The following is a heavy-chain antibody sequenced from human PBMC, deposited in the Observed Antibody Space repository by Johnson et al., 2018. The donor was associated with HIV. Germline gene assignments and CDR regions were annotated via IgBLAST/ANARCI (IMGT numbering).Heavy chain of an antibody. CDR3: ARAFGSAFDM. Sequence: VQLVESGGGLVQPGGSLRLSCAASGFTFNNVWMHWVRQAPGKGLEWVANIKQDGSAKNTVDPVKGRFSISRDNSKKKLYLLMNSLRPEATAVYYCARAFGSAFDMWGQGTMVTVSS. CDR2: IKQDGSAK. V-gene: IGHV3-7*05. CDR1: GFTFNNVW. J-gene: IGHJ3*02. D-gene: IGHD1-14*01.